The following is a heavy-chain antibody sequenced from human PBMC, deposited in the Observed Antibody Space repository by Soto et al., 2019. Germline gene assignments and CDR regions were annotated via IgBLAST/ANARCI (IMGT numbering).Heavy chain of an antibody. CDR3: ARVAAAGTGELDY. CDR2: INHSGST. V-gene: IGHV4-34*01. CDR1: GGSFSGYY. D-gene: IGHD6-13*01. Sequence: SEPLSLTCAVSGGSFSGYYWSWIRQPPGKGLEWIGEINHSGSTNYNPSLKSRVTISVDTSKNQFSLKLSSVTAADTAVYYCARVAAAGTGELDYWGQGTLVTVSS. J-gene: IGHJ4*02.